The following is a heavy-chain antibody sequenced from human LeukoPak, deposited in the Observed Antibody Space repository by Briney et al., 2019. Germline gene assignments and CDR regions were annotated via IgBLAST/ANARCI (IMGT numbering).Heavy chain of an antibody. CDR2: MNPNSGNT. V-gene: IGHV1-8*01. J-gene: IGHJ6*02. CDR3: ARDYHGLGRYGSGSYFSYYYYGMDV. CDR1: GYTFTSYD. D-gene: IGHD3-10*01. Sequence: GASVKVSCKASGYTFTSYDINWVRQATGQGLEWMGWMNPNSGNTGYAQKFQGRVTMTRNTSISTAYMELRSLRSDDTAVYYCARDYHGLGRYGSGSYFSYYYYGMDVWGQGTTVTVSS.